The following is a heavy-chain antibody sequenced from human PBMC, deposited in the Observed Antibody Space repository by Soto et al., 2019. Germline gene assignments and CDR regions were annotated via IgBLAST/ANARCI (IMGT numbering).Heavy chain of an antibody. CDR1: GGTFRSYA. CDR3: ARDYIAVIVPGGPSHSSGRGATDYYYGMDV. J-gene: IGHJ6*02. CDR2: IIPIFGTA. D-gene: IGHD3-22*01. V-gene: IGHV1-69*13. Sequence: SVQVSCTASGGTFRSYAISLVRQAPGQGLEWMGGIIPIFGTANYAQKFQGRVTITADESTSTAYMELSSLRSEDTAVYYCARDYIAVIVPGGPSHSSGRGATDYYYGMDVWGQGTTVTVSS.